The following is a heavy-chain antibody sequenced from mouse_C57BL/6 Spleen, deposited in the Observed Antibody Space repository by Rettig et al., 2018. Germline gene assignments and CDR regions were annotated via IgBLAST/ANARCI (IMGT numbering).Heavy chain of an antibody. J-gene: IGHJ2*01. CDR2: T. V-gene: IGHV1-53*01. CDR3: ATDYDDY. D-gene: IGHD2-4*01. Sequence: TNYNEKFKSKATLTVDKSSSTAYMQLSSLTSEDSAVYYCATDYDDYWGQGTTLTVSS.